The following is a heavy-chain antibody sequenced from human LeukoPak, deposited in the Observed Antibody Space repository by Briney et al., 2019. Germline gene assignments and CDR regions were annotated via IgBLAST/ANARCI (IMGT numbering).Heavy chain of an antibody. CDR1: GGSISSSNW. V-gene: IGHV4-4*02. Sequence: PSETLSLTCAVSGGSISSSNWWSWVRQPPGKGLEWIGEIYHSGSTNYNPSLKSRVTISVDKSKNQFSLKLSSVTAADTAVYYCARVQAAYYYGMDVWGKGTTVTVSP. CDR2: IYHSGST. CDR3: ARVQAAYYYGMDV. J-gene: IGHJ6*04. D-gene: IGHD6-25*01.